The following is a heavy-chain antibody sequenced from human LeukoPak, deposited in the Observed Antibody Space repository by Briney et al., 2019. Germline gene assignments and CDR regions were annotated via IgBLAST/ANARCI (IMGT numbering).Heavy chain of an antibody. CDR1: GYTFTSYY. J-gene: IGHJ4*02. V-gene: IGHV1-46*01. Sequence: ASVKVSCKASGYTFTSYYMHWVRQAPGQGLEWMGIINPSGGSTSYAQEFQGRVTITRDTSASTAYMELSSLRSEDMAVYYCARDAGGSSRFDYWGQGTLVTVSS. CDR3: ARDAGGSSRFDY. D-gene: IGHD1-26*01. CDR2: INPSGGST.